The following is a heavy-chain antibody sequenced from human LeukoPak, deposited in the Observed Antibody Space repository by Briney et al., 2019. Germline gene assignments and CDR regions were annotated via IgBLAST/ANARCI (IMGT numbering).Heavy chain of an antibody. J-gene: IGHJ4*02. D-gene: IGHD5-24*01. Sequence: GGSLRLSCVASGFTFSSHGMNWVRQAPGKGLEWVSGIIPSGHTTYYADSVRGRFTISRDNSRNTVYLQMNSLRAEDTAVYYCAKDDRWLQFCCWGQGTLVAVSA. CDR1: GFTFSSHG. V-gene: IGHV3-23*01. CDR2: IIPSGHTT. CDR3: AKDDRWLQFCC.